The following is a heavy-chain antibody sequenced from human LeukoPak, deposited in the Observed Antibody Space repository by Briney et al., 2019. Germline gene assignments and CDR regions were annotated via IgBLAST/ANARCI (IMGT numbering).Heavy chain of an antibody. CDR3: AKFRSQLWFGGVDY. CDR1: GFTVSSNY. J-gene: IGHJ4*02. V-gene: IGHV3-53*01. Sequence: GGSLRLSCAASGFTVSSNYMSWVRQAPGKGLEWVSVIYSGGSTYYADSVKGRFTISRDNSKNTLYLQMNSLRAEDTAVYYCAKFRSQLWFGGVDYWGQGTLVTVSS. D-gene: IGHD5-18*01. CDR2: IYSGGST.